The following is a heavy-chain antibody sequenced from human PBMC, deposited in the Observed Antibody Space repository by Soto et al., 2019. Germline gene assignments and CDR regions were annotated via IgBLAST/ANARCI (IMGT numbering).Heavy chain of an antibody. CDR1: GGSISSSSYY. CDR3: ARYNWNYNWFDP. D-gene: IGHD1-7*01. J-gene: IGHJ5*02. CDR2: IYYSGST. V-gene: IGHV4-39*01. Sequence: SETLSLTCTVSGGSISSSSYYWGWIRQPPGKGLEWIGSIYYSGSTYYNPSLKSRVTISVATSKNQFSLKLSSVTAADTAVYYCARYNWNYNWFDPWGQGTLVTVSS.